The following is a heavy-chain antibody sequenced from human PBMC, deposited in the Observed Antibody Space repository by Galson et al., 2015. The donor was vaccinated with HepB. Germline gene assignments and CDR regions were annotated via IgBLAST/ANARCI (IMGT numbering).Heavy chain of an antibody. V-gene: IGHV3-7*03. Sequence: SLRLSCAASGFTFSSYWMSWVRQAPGKGLEWVANIKQDGSEKYYVDSVKGRFTISRDNAKNSLYLQMNSLRAEDTAVYYCARDGVPAAKRGFYGMDVWGQGTTVTVSS. CDR3: ARDGVPAAKRGFYGMDV. D-gene: IGHD2-2*01. J-gene: IGHJ6*02. CDR2: IKQDGSEK. CDR1: GFTFSSYW.